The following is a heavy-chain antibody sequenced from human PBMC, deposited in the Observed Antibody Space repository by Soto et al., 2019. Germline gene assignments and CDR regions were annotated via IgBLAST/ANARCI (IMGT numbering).Heavy chain of an antibody. Sequence: SETLSLTCTVSGASIGSSYWTWIRQPPGKGLEWMGYIFYSGSTNYNPSLSGRVSMTVDTSKNQVSLNLRSVTAADTAVYYCARVSTVTKLDVWGHGRLVTVSS. D-gene: IGHD4-17*01. J-gene: IGHJ4*01. V-gene: IGHV4-59*01. CDR1: GASIGSSY. CDR3: ARVSTVTKLDV. CDR2: IFYSGST.